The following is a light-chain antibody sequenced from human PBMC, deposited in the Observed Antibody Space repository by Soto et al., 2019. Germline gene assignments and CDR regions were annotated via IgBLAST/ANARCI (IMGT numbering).Light chain of an antibody. Sequence: IVLTQSPGTLSLSPGERATLSCRASQSVDNYLAWFQQKPGQAPRLLIYDAYNRATSIPDRFSGSGSGTDFTLTINSLEPEDFALYYCQQRREWPITFGQGTRLEIK. J-gene: IGKJ5*01. CDR1: QSVDNY. CDR2: DAY. CDR3: QQRREWPIT. V-gene: IGKV3-11*01.